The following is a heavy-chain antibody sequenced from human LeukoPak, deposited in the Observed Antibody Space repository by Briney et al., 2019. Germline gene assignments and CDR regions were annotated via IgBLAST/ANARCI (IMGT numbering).Heavy chain of an antibody. CDR2: ISAYNGNT. CDR3: ARDGGWFWRTDHDAFDI. D-gene: IGHD3-3*01. J-gene: IGHJ3*02. Sequence: APVKVSCKASGYTFTSYGISWVRQAPGQGLEWMGWISAYNGNTNYAQKLQGRVTMTTDTSTSTAYMELRSLRSDDTAVYYCARDGGWFWRTDHDAFDIWGQGTMVTVSS. V-gene: IGHV1-18*01. CDR1: GYTFTSYG.